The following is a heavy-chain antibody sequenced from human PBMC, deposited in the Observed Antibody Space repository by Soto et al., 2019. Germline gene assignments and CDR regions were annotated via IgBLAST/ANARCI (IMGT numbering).Heavy chain of an antibody. CDR1: GGSISSYY. CDR3: ARSNFWSGSPHFDY. CDR2: IYTSGST. J-gene: IGHJ4*02. V-gene: IGHV4-4*07. Sequence: SETLSLTCTVSGGSISSYYWSWIRQPAGKGLEWIGRIYTSGSTNYNPSLKSRVTMSVDTSKNQFSLKLSSVTASDTAVYYCARSNFWSGSPHFDYWGQGTLVTVSS. D-gene: IGHD3-3*01.